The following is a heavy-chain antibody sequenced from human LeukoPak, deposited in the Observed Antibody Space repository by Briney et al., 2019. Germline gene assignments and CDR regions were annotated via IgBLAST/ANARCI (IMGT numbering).Heavy chain of an antibody. J-gene: IGHJ4*02. Sequence: GGSLRLSCAGSGFIFSNYAVSWVRQAPGQGLEWVSAISGSGGSTYYADSVKGRFTISRDNSKNTLYLQMNSLRAEDTAVYYCAKDLITMVRGVYYFDYWGQGTLVTVSS. CDR2: ISGSGGST. CDR1: GFIFSNYA. D-gene: IGHD3-10*01. CDR3: AKDLITMVRGVYYFDY. V-gene: IGHV3-23*01.